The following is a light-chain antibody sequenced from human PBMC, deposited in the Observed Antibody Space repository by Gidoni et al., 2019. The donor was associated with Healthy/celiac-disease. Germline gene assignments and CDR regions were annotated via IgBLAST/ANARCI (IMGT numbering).Light chain of an antibody. CDR1: QSISSW. Sequence: DIQMTQSPSTLSASVGDRVTITCRASQSISSWLAWYQQKPGKAPKLRIYDASSLESGVPSRFSGSGSGTEFTLTISSLQPDDFATYYCQQCSSYPYTFGQGTKLEIK. CDR3: QQCSSYPYT. CDR2: DAS. J-gene: IGKJ2*01. V-gene: IGKV1-5*01.